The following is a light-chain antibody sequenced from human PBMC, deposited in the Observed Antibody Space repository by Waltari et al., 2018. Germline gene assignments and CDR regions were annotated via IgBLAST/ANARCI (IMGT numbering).Light chain of an antibody. Sequence: QSALTQPRSVSGSPGQSVTISCTGTSSAVGGYTYVSWYQQDPGKAPKLRIYDVSKRTSGVPDRFSGSKTGHTASLTISGRQTEDEADYYCCSYAGSYTYVFGTGTTDTGL. J-gene: IGLJ1*01. CDR1: SSAVGGYTY. V-gene: IGLV2-11*01. CDR2: DVS. CDR3: CSYAGSYTYV.